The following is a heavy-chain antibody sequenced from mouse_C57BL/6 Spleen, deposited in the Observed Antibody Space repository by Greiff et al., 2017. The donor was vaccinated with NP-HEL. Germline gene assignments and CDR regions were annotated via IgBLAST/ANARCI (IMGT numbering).Heavy chain of an antibody. D-gene: IGHD1-1*01. J-gene: IGHJ2*01. V-gene: IGHV1-69*01. CDR1: GYTFTSYW. CDR3: AREIVATDYYDD. Sequence: QVQLQQPGAELVMPGASVKLSCKASGYTFTSYWMHWVQQRPGQGLEWIGEIDPSDSYTNYTQKFKGKSTLTVDKSSSTVYMQLSSLTSEDTAVYYCAREIVATDYYDDWGQGPTLTVAS. CDR2: IDPSDSYT.